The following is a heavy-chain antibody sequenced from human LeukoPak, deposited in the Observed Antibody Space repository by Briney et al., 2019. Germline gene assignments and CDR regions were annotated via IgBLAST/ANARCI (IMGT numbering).Heavy chain of an antibody. CDR2: INHSGST. Sequence: PSETLSLTCAVYGGSFSGYYWSWIRQPPGKGLEWIGEINHSGSTNYNPSLKSRVTISVDTSKNQFSLKLSSVTAADTAVYYCARQEWELRYFDYWGQGTLVTVSS. CDR1: GGSFSGYY. D-gene: IGHD1-26*01. J-gene: IGHJ4*02. V-gene: IGHV4-34*01. CDR3: ARQEWELRYFDY.